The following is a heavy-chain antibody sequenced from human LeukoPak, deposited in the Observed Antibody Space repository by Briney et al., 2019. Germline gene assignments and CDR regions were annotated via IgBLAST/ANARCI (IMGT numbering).Heavy chain of an antibody. CDR1: GFTFSSYS. D-gene: IGHD5-18*01. J-gene: IGHJ6*02. CDR2: ISSSSSTI. Sequence: GGSLRLSCAASGFTFSSYSMNWVRQAPGKGLEWVSYISSSSSTIYYADSVKGRFTISRDNAKNSLYLQMNSLRDEDTAVYYCARDLPRGYSYGYYDYYYGMVVWGQGTTVTVSS. V-gene: IGHV3-48*02. CDR3: ARDLPRGYSYGYYDYYYGMVV.